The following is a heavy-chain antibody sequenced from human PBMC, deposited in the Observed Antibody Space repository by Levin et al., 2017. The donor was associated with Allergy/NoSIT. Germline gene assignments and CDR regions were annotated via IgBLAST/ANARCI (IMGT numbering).Heavy chain of an antibody. CDR2: IYVTGST. D-gene: IGHD5-12*01. CDR1: GASISRGFYY. V-gene: IGHV4-61*02. CDR3: ARDLEGFSGYKPYCYTDV. J-gene: IGHJ6*03. Sequence: ASETLSLTCSVSGASISRGFYYWSWIRQPAGEGLEWIGRIYVTGSTTYSPSLKSRVTISLDRSKDQVSLKINSVTAADTAVYYCARDLEGFSGYKPYCYTDVWGKGTTVTVSS.